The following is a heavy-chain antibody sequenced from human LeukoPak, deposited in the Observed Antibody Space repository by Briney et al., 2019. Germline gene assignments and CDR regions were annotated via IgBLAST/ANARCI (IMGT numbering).Heavy chain of an antibody. CDR1: GDSVSSKTTS. D-gene: IGHD6-19*01. V-gene: IGHV6-1*01. CDR2: TYYRSKWYN. CDR3: ARDGRSGWFSIWFDT. J-gene: IGHJ5*02. Sequence: SQTLSLTCAISGDSVSSKTTSWNWIRQSPSRGLEWLGRTYYRSKWYNDYAESVKGRIAINPDTSKNQFSLQLNSVTPEDTAVYYCARDGRSGWFSIWFDTWGQGTLVTVSS.